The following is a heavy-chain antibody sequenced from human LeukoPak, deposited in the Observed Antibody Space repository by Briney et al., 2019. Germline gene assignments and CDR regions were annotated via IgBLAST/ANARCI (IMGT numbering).Heavy chain of an antibody. Sequence: SVKVSCKASGGTFSSYAISWVRQAPGQGLEWMGGIIPILGIANYAQKFQGRVTMTRDTSTSTVYMELSSLRSEDTAVYYCARVQGYYYYGMDVWGQGTTVTVSS. CDR3: ARVQGYYYYGMDV. V-gene: IGHV1-69*10. CDR2: IIPILGIA. J-gene: IGHJ6*02. CDR1: GGTFSSYA.